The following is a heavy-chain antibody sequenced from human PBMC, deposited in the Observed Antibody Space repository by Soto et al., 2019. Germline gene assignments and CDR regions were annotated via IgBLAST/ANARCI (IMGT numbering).Heavy chain of an antibody. V-gene: IGHV3-23*01. J-gene: IGHJ4*02. CDR3: AKDRHYPRNYFHY. Sequence: VGSLRLSCAASGFTFSSSAISWVRQAPGKGLEWVSAVSANGQGIYYADSVRGRFTISRDNSKNTVFLHMDSLSAEDTAVYYCAKDRHYPRNYFHYWGQGTLVTVSS. D-gene: IGHD3-10*01. CDR2: VSANGQGI. CDR1: GFTFSSSA.